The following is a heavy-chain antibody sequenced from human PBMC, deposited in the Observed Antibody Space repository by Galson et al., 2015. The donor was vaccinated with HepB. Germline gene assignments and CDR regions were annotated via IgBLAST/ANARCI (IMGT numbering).Heavy chain of an antibody. V-gene: IGHV3-30*18. CDR2: ISYDGSNK. Sequence: SLRLSCAASGFTFSSYGMHWVRQAPGKGLEWVAVISYDGSNKYYADPVKGRFTISRDQSKNTLYLQMNSLRAEDTAVYYCAKRRYGSGRSPLDPWGRGTLVTVSS. J-gene: IGHJ5*02. D-gene: IGHD3-10*01. CDR3: AKRRYGSGRSPLDP. CDR1: GFTFSSYG.